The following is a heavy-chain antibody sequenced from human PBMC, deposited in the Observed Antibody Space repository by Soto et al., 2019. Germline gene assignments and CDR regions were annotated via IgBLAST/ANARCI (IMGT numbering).Heavy chain of an antibody. CDR1: GGTFSSYA. V-gene: IGHV1-69*12. CDR2: IIPIFGTA. Sequence: QVQLVQSGAEVKKPGSSVKVSCKASGGTFSSYAISWVRQAPGQGLEWMGVIIPIFGTANYAQKFQGRVTLTADESTITAYMEPSSLRSEDTAVYYCARDSQPLGVVVAALAWFDPLGQGTLVTFSS. D-gene: IGHD2-15*01. J-gene: IGHJ5*02. CDR3: ARDSQPLGVVVAALAWFDP.